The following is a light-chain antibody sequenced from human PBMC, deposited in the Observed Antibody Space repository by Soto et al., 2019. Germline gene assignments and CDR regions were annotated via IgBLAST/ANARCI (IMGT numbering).Light chain of an antibody. V-gene: IGKV3-20*01. Sequence: EIVLTQSPGTLSLSPGERATLSCSASQSVSSSYLAWYQQKPGQAPRLLIYGASSRATGIPDRFNGSGSGTDFTLTLSRLEPEDFAVYYCQQYGSSPPITFGQGTRLEIK. CDR3: QQYGSSPPIT. J-gene: IGKJ5*01. CDR1: QSVSSSY. CDR2: GAS.